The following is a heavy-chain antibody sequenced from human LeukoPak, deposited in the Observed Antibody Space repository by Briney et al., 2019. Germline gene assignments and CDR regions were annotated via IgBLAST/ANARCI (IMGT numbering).Heavy chain of an antibody. CDR2: INPNSGGT. J-gene: IGHJ3*02. CDR1: GYTFTGYY. CDR3: ARDRGSVVMQFDI. Sequence: ASVKVSCKASGYTFTGYYIHWVRQAPGQGLEWMGWINPNSGGTNYAQNFQGRVTMTRDTSISTAYMELRSLRSDDTAVYYCARDRGSVVMQFDIWGQGTMVTVSS. D-gene: IGHD3-22*01. V-gene: IGHV1-2*02.